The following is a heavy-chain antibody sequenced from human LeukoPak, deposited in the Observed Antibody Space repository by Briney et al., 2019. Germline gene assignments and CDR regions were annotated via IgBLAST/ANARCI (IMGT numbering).Heavy chain of an antibody. J-gene: IGHJ2*01. Sequence: PSETLSLTCTVSGGSINSGGYYWSWLRQHPGKGLEWIGYISYIGSTYYHPSLKSRLTISLDTSKNQFSLKLSSVTAADTAVYFCARAPDYDSWSGTHFDPWGRGTLVTVSS. CDR2: ISYIGST. D-gene: IGHD3-3*01. CDR1: GGSINSGGYY. CDR3: ARAPDYDSWSGTHFDP. V-gene: IGHV4-31*03.